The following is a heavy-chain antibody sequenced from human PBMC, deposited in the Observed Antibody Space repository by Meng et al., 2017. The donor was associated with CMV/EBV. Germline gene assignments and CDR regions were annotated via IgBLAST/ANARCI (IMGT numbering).Heavy chain of an antibody. D-gene: IGHD6-19*01. CDR1: GGSISSSSYY. CDR2: IYYSGST. CDR3: ARDSAVAGVVDY. J-gene: IGHJ4*02. Sequence: HLPLLESGPGLVKPSETLSLTCTVSGGSISSSSYYWGWIRQPPGKGLEWIGSIYYSGSTYYNPSLKSRVTISVDTSKNQFSLKLSSVTAADTAVYYCARDSAVAGVVDYWGQGTLVTVSS. V-gene: IGHV4-39*07.